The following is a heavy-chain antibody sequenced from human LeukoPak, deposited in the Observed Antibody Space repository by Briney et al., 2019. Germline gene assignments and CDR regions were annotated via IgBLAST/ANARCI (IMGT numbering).Heavy chain of an antibody. CDR3: ARDPGPGNQIDY. CDR2: INPRGDST. Sequence: ASVKVSCKASGYTFTSYYMHWVRQAPGQGLEWMGIINPRGDSTTYAQKFQGRVTMTRDTSTSTVYMELSSLRSEDTAVYYCARDPGPGNQIDYWGQGSLVTVSS. V-gene: IGHV1-46*01. J-gene: IGHJ4*02. CDR1: GYTFTSYY. D-gene: IGHD1-14*01.